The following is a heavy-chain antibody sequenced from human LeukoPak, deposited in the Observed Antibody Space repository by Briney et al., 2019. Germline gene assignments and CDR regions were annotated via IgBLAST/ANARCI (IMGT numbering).Heavy chain of an antibody. D-gene: IGHD2-21*02. J-gene: IGHJ3*02. CDR2: INPNSGGT. CDR1: GYACTGYY. Sequence: ASVKVSCKASGYACTGYYMYWGRHGPGQGLEWKGWINPNSGGTNYAQKFQGRVTRTRATSISTAYMELSRLRSDDTAVYYCASPGAVTDDAFDIWGQGTMVTVSS. V-gene: IGHV1-2*02. CDR3: ASPGAVTDDAFDI.